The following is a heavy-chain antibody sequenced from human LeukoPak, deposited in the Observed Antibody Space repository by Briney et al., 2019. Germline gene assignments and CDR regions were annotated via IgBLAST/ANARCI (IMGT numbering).Heavy chain of an antibody. CDR3: TRIGVDYGSGPS. V-gene: IGHV3-15*01. D-gene: IGHD3-10*01. J-gene: IGHJ5*02. CDR1: GFTFSNAW. CDR2: IKSKTDGGTT. Sequence: GGSLRLSCAASGFTFSNAWMSWVRQAPGKGLEWVGRIKSKTDGGTTDYAAPVKGRFTISRDDSKNTAYLQMNSLKTEDTAVYYCTRIGVDYGSGPSWGQGTLVTVSS.